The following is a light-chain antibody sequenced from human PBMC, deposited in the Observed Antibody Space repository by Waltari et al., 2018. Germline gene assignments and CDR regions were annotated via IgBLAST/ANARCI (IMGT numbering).Light chain of an antibody. CDR1: QSISSN. Sequence: EIVMTQSPATLSVSPGERATLSCRASQSISSNLAWYQQKPGQAPRLLMSGASTRAAGLPPRVSGSGSGTEFTLTISSLQSEDFAVYYCQQYDNWPRTFGQGTRVEIK. V-gene: IGKV3-15*01. J-gene: IGKJ1*01. CDR3: QQYDNWPRT. CDR2: GAS.